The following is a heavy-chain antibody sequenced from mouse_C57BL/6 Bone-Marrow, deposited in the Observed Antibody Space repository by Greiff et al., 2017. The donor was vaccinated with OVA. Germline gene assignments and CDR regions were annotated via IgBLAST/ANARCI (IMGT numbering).Heavy chain of an antibody. J-gene: IGHJ2*01. CDR3: TTPITTVVYFDY. D-gene: IGHD1-1*01. Sequence: EVKLQQSGAELVRPGASVKLSCTASGFNIKDYYMHWVKQRPEQGLEWIGRIDPEDGDTEYAPKFQGKATMTADTSSNTAYLQLSSLTSEDTAVYYCTTPITTVVYFDYWGQGTTLTVSS. CDR2: IDPEDGDT. V-gene: IGHV14-1*01. CDR1: GFNIKDYY.